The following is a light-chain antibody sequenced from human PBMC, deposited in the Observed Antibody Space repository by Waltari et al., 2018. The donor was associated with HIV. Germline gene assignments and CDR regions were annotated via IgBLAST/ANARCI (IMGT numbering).Light chain of an antibody. Sequence: QSALTQPPSASGSLGQSVTISCTGTSRDVGGYNYASWYQQYPGEAPKLIIYDFNKRPSGVPDRFSGSKSGNTASLTVSGLQGEDEAQYYCSAYAGSNNLVLFGGGTKLTVL. CDR2: DFN. CDR1: SRDVGGYNY. V-gene: IGLV2-8*01. CDR3: SAYAGSNNLVL. J-gene: IGLJ2*01.